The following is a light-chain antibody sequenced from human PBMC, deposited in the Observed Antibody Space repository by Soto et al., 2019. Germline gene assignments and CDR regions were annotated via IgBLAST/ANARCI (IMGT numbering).Light chain of an antibody. J-gene: IGLJ2*01. CDR2: HNK. V-gene: IGLV3-21*02. CDR1: NIESKS. CDR3: QVWDNGRDHVV. Sequence: SYYLRQAPAVSVAPGQTSRITCEGNNIESKSVHWYQQKPGQAPVLVVYHNKDRPSGIPERLSGSKSGNKATLTISRVEAGDEADYYCQVWDNGRDHVVFGGGTKVTVL.